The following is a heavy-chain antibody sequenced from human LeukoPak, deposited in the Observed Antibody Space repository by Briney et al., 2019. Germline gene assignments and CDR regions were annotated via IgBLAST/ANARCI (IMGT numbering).Heavy chain of an antibody. J-gene: IGHJ5*02. CDR3: AKSDWFDP. CDR1: GFTFSSYW. V-gene: IGHV3-74*01. Sequence: GGSLRLSCAASGFTFSSYWMHWVRQAPGKGLVWVSRIKYDGSTTTYADPVKGRFTISRDNAKNTLYLQMNSLRAEDTAVYYCAKSDWFDPWGQGTLVTVSS. CDR2: IKYDGSTT.